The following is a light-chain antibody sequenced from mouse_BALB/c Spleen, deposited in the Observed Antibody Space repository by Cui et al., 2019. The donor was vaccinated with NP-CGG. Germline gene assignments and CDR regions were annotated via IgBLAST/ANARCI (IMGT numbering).Light chain of an antibody. CDR2: GTN. CDR3: ALWYSNHWV. CDR1: TEAVTTSNY. V-gene: IGLV1*01. J-gene: IGLJ1*01. Sequence: QAVVTQESALTTSPGETVTLTGRSSTEAVTTSNYANWVQEKPDHLFTGLIGGTNNRAPGVPARFSGSLIGDKAALTITGAQTEDEAIYFCALWYSNHWVFGGGTKLTVL.